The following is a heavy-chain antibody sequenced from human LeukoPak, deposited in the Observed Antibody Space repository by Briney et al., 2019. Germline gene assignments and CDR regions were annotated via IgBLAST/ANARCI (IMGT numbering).Heavy chain of an antibody. Sequence: KSSETLSLTCTVSGDSISSSSYYWGWIRQPPGKGLEWIGSIYYSGSTYYNPSLKSRVTISVDTSKNQFSLKLSSVTAADTAVYYCATINVDTAMAGYMDVWGKGTTVTVSS. D-gene: IGHD5-18*01. CDR2: IYYSGST. CDR3: ATINVDTAMAGYMDV. V-gene: IGHV4-39*07. J-gene: IGHJ6*03. CDR1: GDSISSSSYY.